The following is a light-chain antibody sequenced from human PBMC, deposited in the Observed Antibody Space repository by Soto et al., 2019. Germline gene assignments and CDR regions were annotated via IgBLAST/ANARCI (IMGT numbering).Light chain of an antibody. CDR3: QSYDSSLLYV. Sequence: SVLTQPPSVSGAPGQRVTISCTGSSSNIGAGYDVHWYQQLPGTAPKLLIYGNSNRPSGVPDRFSGSKSGTSASLAITGLQAEDEADYYCQSYDSSLLYVFGTGTKATVL. CDR2: GNS. CDR1: SSNIGAGYD. J-gene: IGLJ1*01. V-gene: IGLV1-40*01.